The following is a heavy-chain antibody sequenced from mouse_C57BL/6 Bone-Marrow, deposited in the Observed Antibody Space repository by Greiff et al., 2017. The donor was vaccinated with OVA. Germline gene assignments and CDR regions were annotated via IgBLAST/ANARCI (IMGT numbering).Heavy chain of an antibody. CDR2: IYPGSGNT. D-gene: IGHD1-1*01. V-gene: IGHV1-76*01. CDR1: GYTFTDYY. Sequence: VQLQQSGAELVRPGASVKLSCKASGYTFTDYYINWVKQRPGQGLEWIARIYPGSGNTYYNEKFKGKATLTAEKSSSTAYMQLSSLTSEDSAVYFCATRYYYGSSYGYFDVWGTGTTVTVSS. CDR3: ATRYYYGSSYGYFDV. J-gene: IGHJ1*03.